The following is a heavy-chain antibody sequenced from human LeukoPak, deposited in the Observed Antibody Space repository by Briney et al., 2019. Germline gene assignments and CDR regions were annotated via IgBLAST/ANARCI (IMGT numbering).Heavy chain of an antibody. CDR3: TTDLPYYDILTGYPPEAFDI. V-gene: IGHV3-15*01. CDR1: GFTFSNAW. D-gene: IGHD3-9*01. CDR2: IKSKTDGGTT. Sequence: GGSLRLSCAASGFTFSNAWMSWVRQAPGKGLEWVGRIKSKTDGGTTDYAAPVKGRFTISRDDSKNTLYLQMNSLKTEDTAVYYCTTDLPYYDILTGYPPEAFDIWGQGTMVTVSS. J-gene: IGHJ3*02.